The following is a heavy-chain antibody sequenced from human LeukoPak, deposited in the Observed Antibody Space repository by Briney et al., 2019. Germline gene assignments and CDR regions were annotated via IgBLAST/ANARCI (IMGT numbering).Heavy chain of an antibody. Sequence: SETLSLTCTVSGASISSSGHYWGWIRQPPGKGLEWIGNIYYSGNTYYNPSLKSRVTISADTSKNQFSLKLSSVTAADTAVYYCAGLGVIMAGSGPFDYWGQGTLVTVSS. J-gene: IGHJ4*02. D-gene: IGHD3-10*01. CDR1: GASISSSGHY. V-gene: IGHV4-39*01. CDR3: AGLGVIMAGSGPFDY. CDR2: IYYSGNT.